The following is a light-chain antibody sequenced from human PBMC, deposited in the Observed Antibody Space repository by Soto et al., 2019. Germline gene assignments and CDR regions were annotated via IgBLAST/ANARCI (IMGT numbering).Light chain of an antibody. CDR1: QSVSSN. CDR2: GAS. Sequence: LVLTQSPATLSVCTVAIANLSGSSSQSVSSNLAWHQQRPGQAPRLLIYGASTRATGVPARFSGGGSGTEFTLTITSLQSEDFAVYWCQKYNNWPLNCGSGTRREI. CDR3: QKYNNWPLN. J-gene: IGKJ5*01. V-gene: IGKV3D-15*01.